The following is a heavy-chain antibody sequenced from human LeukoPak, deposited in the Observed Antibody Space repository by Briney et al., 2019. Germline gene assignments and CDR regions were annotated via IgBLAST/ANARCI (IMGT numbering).Heavy chain of an antibody. Sequence: GGSLRLSCAASGFTFSTYTMNWLRQAPGKGLEWVSGISPTGDGAYYADSVKGRFTISRDNSKNTLYVHMNSLRAEDTAVYYCAKAGDRNYLDYWGQGALVTVSS. CDR3: AKAGDRNYLDY. D-gene: IGHD3-22*01. CDR2: ISPTGDGA. V-gene: IGHV3-23*01. CDR1: GFTFSTYT. J-gene: IGHJ4*02.